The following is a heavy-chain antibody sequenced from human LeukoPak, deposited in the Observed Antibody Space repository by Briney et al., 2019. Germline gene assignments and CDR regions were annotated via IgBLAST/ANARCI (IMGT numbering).Heavy chain of an antibody. Sequence: GGSLRLSCAASGFTFSSYWMSWVRQAPGKGLEWVANIKQDGSEKYYVDSVKGRFAISRDNAKNSLYLQMNSLRAEDTAVYYCARGYYYYYMDVWGKGTTVTVSS. CDR3: ARGYYYYYMDV. CDR2: IKQDGSEK. CDR1: GFTFSSYW. V-gene: IGHV3-7*01. J-gene: IGHJ6*03.